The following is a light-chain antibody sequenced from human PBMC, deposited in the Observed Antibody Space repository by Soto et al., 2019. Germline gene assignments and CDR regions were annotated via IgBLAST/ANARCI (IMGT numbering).Light chain of an antibody. CDR2: DVS. Sequence: QSVLTQPASVSGSPGQTIAISCTGTGSDVGAFNYVSWYQQLPGKAPKFMIFDVSSRPSGVSDRFSGSKSGNTASLTISGLQTEDEADYYCASYTTSSTYVFGTGTKVTVL. CDR1: GSDVGAFNY. J-gene: IGLJ1*01. V-gene: IGLV2-14*03. CDR3: ASYTTSSTYV.